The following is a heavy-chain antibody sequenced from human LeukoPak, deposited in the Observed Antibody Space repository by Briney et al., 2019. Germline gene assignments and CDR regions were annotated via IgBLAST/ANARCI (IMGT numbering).Heavy chain of an antibody. V-gene: IGHV4-31*03. Sequence: PSQTLSLTCTVSGGSISNDGYYWSWIRQHPGKGLEWIGYIYYRGSTYYNPSLKSRVTISIDTSKNQFSLKLNSVTTADTAVYYCARDGSHSGSLRGAEDAFDIWGQGTMVTVSS. CDR2: IYYRGST. J-gene: IGHJ3*02. D-gene: IGHD1-26*01. CDR1: GGSISNDGYY. CDR3: ARDGSHSGSLRGAEDAFDI.